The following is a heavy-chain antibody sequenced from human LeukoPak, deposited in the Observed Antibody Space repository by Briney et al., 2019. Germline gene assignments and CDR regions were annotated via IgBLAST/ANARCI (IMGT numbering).Heavy chain of an antibody. V-gene: IGHV3-21*04. CDR2: ISSSSSYI. CDR1: GFTFSSYS. Sequence: GGSLRLSCAASGFTFSSYSMNWVRQAPGKGLEWVSSISSSSSYIYYADSVKGRFTISRDNSKNTLYLQMNSLRAEDTAVYYCAKEHVAAPPNWFDPWGQGTLVTVSS. D-gene: IGHD6-6*01. CDR3: AKEHVAAPPNWFDP. J-gene: IGHJ5*02.